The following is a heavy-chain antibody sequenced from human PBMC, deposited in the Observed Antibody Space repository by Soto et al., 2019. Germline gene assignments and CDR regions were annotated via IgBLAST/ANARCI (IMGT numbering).Heavy chain of an antibody. Sequence: GGSLRVSCAASGFTFSTYGMHWGRQAPGKGLEWVAVISYDGKNKYYAQSVKGRLTISRDNSKNTLYLQVNSLRVEDTAVYYCAKGQHCSSTSCHFYYYGMDVWDQGTTVTV. D-gene: IGHD2-2*01. CDR1: GFTFSTYG. CDR2: ISYDGKNK. V-gene: IGHV3-30*18. CDR3: AKGQHCSSTSCHFYYYGMDV. J-gene: IGHJ6*02.